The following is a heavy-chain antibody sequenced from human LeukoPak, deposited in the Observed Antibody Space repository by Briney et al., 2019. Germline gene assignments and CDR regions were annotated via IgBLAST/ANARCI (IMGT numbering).Heavy chain of an antibody. D-gene: IGHD2-15*01. V-gene: IGHV4-59*08. J-gene: IGHJ6*02. Sequence: PSETLSLTCTVSGGSISSYYWSWIRQPPGKGLEWIGYISYSGSTNYNPSLKSRVTISVDTSKNQFSLKLSSVTAADTAVYYCARQRSLVGNSYYYGVDVWGQGTTVTVSS. CDR1: GGSISSYY. CDR3: ARQRSLVGNSYYYGVDV. CDR2: ISYSGST.